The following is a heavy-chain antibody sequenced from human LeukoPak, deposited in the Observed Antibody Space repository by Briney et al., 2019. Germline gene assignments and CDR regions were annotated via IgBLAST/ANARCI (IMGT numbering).Heavy chain of an antibody. CDR1: GYTLTELS. Sequence: ASVKVSCKVSGYTLTELSMHWVRQAPGKGLEWMGGFDPEDGETIHAQKFQGRVTMTEDTSTDTAYMELSSLRSDDTAVYYCARGWGHGYGDLDYMDVWGKGTTVTVSS. V-gene: IGHV1-24*01. J-gene: IGHJ6*03. D-gene: IGHD4-17*01. CDR3: ARGWGHGYGDLDYMDV. CDR2: FDPEDGET.